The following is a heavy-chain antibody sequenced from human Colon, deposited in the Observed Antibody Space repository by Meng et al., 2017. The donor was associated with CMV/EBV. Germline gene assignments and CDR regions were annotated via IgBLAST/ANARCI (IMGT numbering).Heavy chain of an antibody. CDR3: ARSARYYDILTGSYYFDY. Sequence: IIHNNWWSWVRQPPGEGLEWIGDVYHTGSINYNPSLQSRVTISVDTSNNQFSLKLRSVTAADTAVYYCARSARYYDILTGSYYFDYWGQGSLVTVSS. D-gene: IGHD3-9*01. CDR1: IIHNNW. CDR2: VYHTGSI. J-gene: IGHJ4*02. V-gene: IGHV4-4*02.